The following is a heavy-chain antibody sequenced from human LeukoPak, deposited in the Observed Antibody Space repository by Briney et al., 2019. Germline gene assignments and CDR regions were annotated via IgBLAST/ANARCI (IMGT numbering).Heavy chain of an antibody. CDR2: IYYSGST. CDR3: ARDFYPRTYYYDSSGYYLGY. J-gene: IGHJ4*02. D-gene: IGHD3-22*01. Sequence: PSETLSLTCTVSGGSLSSYYWSWIRQPPGKGLEWIGYIYYSGSTNYNPSLKSRVTISVDTSKNQFSLKLSSVTAADTAVYYCARDFYPRTYYYDSSGYYLGYWGQGTLVTVSS. V-gene: IGHV4-59*01. CDR1: GGSLSSYY.